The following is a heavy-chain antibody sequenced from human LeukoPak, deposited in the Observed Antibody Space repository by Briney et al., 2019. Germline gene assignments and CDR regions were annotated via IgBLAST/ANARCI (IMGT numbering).Heavy chain of an antibody. V-gene: IGHV3-21*06. CDR1: GYSFSTNM. CDR3: MCAHGY. Sequence: GGSLRLSCVVSGYSFSTNMMTWVRQAPGKGLEWVSTILPASRDSYREDSVKGRFIISRDNAKNSLFLQMNSLRADDTAVYYCMCAHGYWGQGTLVTVSS. CDR2: ILPASRDS. J-gene: IGHJ4*02.